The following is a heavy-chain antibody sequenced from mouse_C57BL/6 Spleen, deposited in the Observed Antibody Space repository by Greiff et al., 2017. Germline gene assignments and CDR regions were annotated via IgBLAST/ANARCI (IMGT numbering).Heavy chain of an antibody. CDR3: ARDLYYFDY. CDR1: GYTFTDYY. Sequence: VQLQQSGPVLVKPGASVKMSCKASGYTFTDYYINWVKQSHGKSLEWIGVINPYNGGTSYNQKFKGKATLTVDKSSSTAYMELNSLTSEDSAVYYCARDLYYFDYWGQGTTLTVSS. J-gene: IGHJ2*01. CDR2: INPYNGGT. V-gene: IGHV1-19*01.